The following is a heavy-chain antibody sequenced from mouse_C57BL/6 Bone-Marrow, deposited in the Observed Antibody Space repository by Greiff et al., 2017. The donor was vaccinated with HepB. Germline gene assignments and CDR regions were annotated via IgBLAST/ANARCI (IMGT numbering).Heavy chain of an antibody. J-gene: IGHJ3*01. V-gene: IGHV5-4*03. Sequence: EVMLVESGGGLVKPGGSLKLSCAASGFTFSSYAMSWVRQTPEKRLEWVATISDGGSYTYYPDNVKGRFTISRDNAKNNLYLQMSHLKSEDTAMYYCARDYYGSSWFAYWGQGTLVTVSA. CDR2: ISDGGSYT. D-gene: IGHD1-1*01. CDR3: ARDYYGSSWFAY. CDR1: GFTFSSYA.